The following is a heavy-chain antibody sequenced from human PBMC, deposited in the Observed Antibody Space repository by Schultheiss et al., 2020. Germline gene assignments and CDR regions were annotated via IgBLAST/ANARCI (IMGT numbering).Heavy chain of an antibody. J-gene: IGHJ6*02. CDR3: ARGCSGGSCYPALIYYYYGMDV. CDR1: GFTFSSYG. D-gene: IGHD2-15*01. Sequence: GESLKISCAASGFTFSSYGMHWVRQAPGKGLEWVAVIWYDGSNKYYADSVKGRFTISRDNSKNTLYLQMNSLRAEDTAVYYCARGCSGGSCYPALIYYYYGMDVWGQGTTVTVSS. CDR2: IWYDGSNK. V-gene: IGHV3-33*01.